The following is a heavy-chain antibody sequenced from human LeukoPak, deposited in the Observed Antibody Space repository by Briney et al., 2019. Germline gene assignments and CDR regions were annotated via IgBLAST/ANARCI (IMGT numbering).Heavy chain of an antibody. D-gene: IGHD2-15*01. Sequence: GASVKVSCKASGYTFTSYDINWGRQATGQGLEWMGWMNPNSGNTGYAQKFQGRVTMTRNTSISTAYMELSSLRSEDTAVYYCARGPVVVAATFFDYWGRGTLVTVSS. CDR1: GYTFTSYD. J-gene: IGHJ4*02. CDR3: ARGPVVVAATFFDY. V-gene: IGHV1-8*01. CDR2: MNPNSGNT.